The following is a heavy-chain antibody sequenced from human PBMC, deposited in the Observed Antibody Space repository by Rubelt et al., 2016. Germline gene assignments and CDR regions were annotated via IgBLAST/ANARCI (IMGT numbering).Heavy chain of an antibody. V-gene: IGHV1-69*01. J-gene: IGHJ4*02. CDR2: IIPIFGTA. CDR1: GGTFSSYA. Sequence: QVQLVQSGAEVKKPGSSVKVSCKASGGTFSSYAISWVRQAPGQGLEWMGGIIPIFGTANYAQQLQGRGTITADESRGTAYMELSSLRSEDTAVYYCATSGSCYYYVDSWGQGTLVTVSS. D-gene: IGHD3-22*01. CDR3: ATSGSCYYYVDS.